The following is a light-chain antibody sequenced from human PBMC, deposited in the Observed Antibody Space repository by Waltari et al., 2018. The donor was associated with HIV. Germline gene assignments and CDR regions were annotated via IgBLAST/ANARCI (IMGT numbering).Light chain of an antibody. CDR3: AAWDDSLKGVV. CDR2: SND. Sequence: QSVLTQPPSAPGTPGQRVTISCSGSPSNIGHNTVNWYQQFPGPAPTLLIYSNDQRPSGVPDRFSGSKSGTSASLAISGLQSEDDTDYYCAAWDDSLKGVVFGGGTKLTVL. V-gene: IGLV1-44*01. J-gene: IGLJ2*01. CDR1: PSNIGHNT.